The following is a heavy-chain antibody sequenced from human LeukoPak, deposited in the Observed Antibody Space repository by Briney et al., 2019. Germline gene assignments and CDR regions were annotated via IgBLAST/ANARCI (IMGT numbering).Heavy chain of an antibody. CDR1: GGSISSYY. CDR3: ASTTPLGYCSGGSCYSLDH. J-gene: IGHJ4*02. D-gene: IGHD2-15*01. V-gene: IGHV4-4*07. Sequence: SETLSLTCTVSGGSISSYYWSWIRQPAGKGLEWIGRIYTSGSTNYNPSLTSRVTMSVDTSKNQFSLKLSSVPAADTAVYYCASTTPLGYCSGGSCYSLDHWGQGTLVTVSS. CDR2: IYTSGST.